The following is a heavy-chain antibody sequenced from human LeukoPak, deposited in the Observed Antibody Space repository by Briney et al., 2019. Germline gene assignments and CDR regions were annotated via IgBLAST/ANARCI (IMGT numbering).Heavy chain of an antibody. CDR3: ARHYISGWKDY. Sequence: GGSLRLSCVASGYSFSTHGMHWVRQAPGKGLEWVALIWNDGSDKIYADSVKGRFTISRDNSKNTLYLEMNSLRAEDTAVYYCARHYISGWKDYWGQGTLVTVSS. V-gene: IGHV3-33*03. J-gene: IGHJ4*02. D-gene: IGHD6-19*01. CDR1: GYSFSTHG. CDR2: IWNDGSDK.